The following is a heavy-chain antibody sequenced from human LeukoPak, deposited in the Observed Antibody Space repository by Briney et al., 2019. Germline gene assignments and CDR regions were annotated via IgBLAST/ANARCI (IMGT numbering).Heavy chain of an antibody. J-gene: IGHJ3*02. CDR2: IYYSGST. CDR3: ARATLKAGNDAFDI. V-gene: IGHV4-61*08. D-gene: IGHD5-12*01. Sequence: PSETLSLTCTVSGGSISSGDYYWSWIRQPPGKGLEWIGYIYYSGSTNYNPSLKSRVTISVDTSKNQFSLKLSSVTAADTAVYYCARATLKAGNDAFDIWGQGTMVTVSS. CDR1: GGSISSGDYY.